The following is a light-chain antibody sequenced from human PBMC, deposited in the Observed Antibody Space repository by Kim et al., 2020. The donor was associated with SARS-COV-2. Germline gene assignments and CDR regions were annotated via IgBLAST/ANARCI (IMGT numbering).Light chain of an antibody. CDR3: SSYTSSSTLNYV. CDR2: DVS. J-gene: IGLJ1*01. V-gene: IGLV2-14*03. Sequence: SITISCTGTSSDVGGYNYVSWYQHHPGKAPKLMIYDVSNRPSGVSNRFSGSKSGNTASLTISGLQAEDEADYYCSSYTSSSTLNYVFGTGTKVTVL. CDR1: SSDVGGYNY.